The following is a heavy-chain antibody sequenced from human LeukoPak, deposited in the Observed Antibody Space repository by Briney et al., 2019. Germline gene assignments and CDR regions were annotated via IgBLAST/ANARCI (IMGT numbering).Heavy chain of an antibody. Sequence: PGGSLRLSCAASGLTFSSYAMSWVRQAPGKGLEWVSAISGSGGSTYYADSVKGRFTISRDNSKNTLYLQMNSLRAEDTAVYYCAKVKDPPLSPFDYWGQGTLVTVTS. V-gene: IGHV3-23*01. D-gene: IGHD2-15*01. CDR1: GLTFSSYA. CDR3: AKVKDPPLSPFDY. CDR2: ISGSGGST. J-gene: IGHJ4*02.